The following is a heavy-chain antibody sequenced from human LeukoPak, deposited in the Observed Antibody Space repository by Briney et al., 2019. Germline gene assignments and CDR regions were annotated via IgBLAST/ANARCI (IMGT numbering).Heavy chain of an antibody. CDR2: ISSGSSNI. D-gene: IGHD4-17*01. J-gene: IGHJ4*02. V-gene: IGHV3-21*04. CDR3: AKAGKWGTVTTGFDY. Sequence: GGSLRLSCAASGFTFSNYGMNWVRQAPGKGLEWVSSISSGSSNIYYADSVKGRFTISRDNAKNSLYLQMNSLRAEDTAVYYCAKAGKWGTVTTGFDYRGQGTLVTVSS. CDR1: GFTFSNYG.